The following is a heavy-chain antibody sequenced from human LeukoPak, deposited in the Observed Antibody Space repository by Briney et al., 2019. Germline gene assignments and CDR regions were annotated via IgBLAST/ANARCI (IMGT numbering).Heavy chain of an antibody. CDR2: ISSNGGST. V-gene: IGHV3-64*04. CDR3: ARALGYCSSTSCYSRIYGMDV. CDR1: GFTFSSYA. J-gene: IGHJ6*02. D-gene: IGHD2-2*01. Sequence: PGGSLRLSCSASGFTFSSYAMHWVRQAPGKGLEYVSAISSNGGSTYYADSVKGRFTISRDNSKNTLYLQMNSLRAEDTAVYYCARALGYCSSTSCYSRIYGMDVWGQGTTVTVSS.